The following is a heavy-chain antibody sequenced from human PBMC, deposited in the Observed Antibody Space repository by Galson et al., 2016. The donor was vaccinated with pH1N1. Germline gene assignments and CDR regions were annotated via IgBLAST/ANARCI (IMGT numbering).Heavy chain of an antibody. J-gene: IGHJ4*02. V-gene: IGHV1-2*02. CDR3: ARVLRTVVFDF. CDR2: IAPDSGAT. CDR1: GYTFTSYD. Sequence: SVKVSCKASGYTFTSYDINWVRPAPGQGLEWMGWIAPDSGATSYAQKFQGRVTMTRATSINRVYMELSRLRSDDTAIYFCARVLRTVVFDFWGQGTLVIVSS. D-gene: IGHD2-15*01.